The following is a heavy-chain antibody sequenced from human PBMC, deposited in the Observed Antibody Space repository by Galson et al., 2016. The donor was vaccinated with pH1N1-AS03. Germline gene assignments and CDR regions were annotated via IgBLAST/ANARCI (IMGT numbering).Heavy chain of an antibody. Sequence: ETLSLTCAVYGGSISDYYWTWIRQAPGKGLEWIGEINHSGDTTYNPSLESRVTISADTSTSQFSLKVTSVTAADTALYYCARERWQRHDSGYYGMDVWGRGTTVTVSS. D-gene: IGHD6-25*01. CDR1: GGSISDYY. CDR3: ARERWQRHDSGYYGMDV. J-gene: IGHJ6*02. V-gene: IGHV4-34*01. CDR2: INHSGDT.